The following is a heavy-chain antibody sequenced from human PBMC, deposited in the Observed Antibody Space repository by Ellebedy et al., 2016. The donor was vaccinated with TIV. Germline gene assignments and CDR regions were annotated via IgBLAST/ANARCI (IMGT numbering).Heavy chain of an antibody. CDR2: INSDGSST. CDR1: GFTFSSYW. J-gene: IGHJ4*02. Sequence: ESLKISCAASGFTFSSYWLHWVRQAPGKRLVWVSRINSDGSSTSYADSVKGRFTISRDNAKNTLYLQMNSLRAEDTAVYYCARDHPLGIENFDYWGQGTLVTVSS. CDR3: ARDHPLGIENFDY. V-gene: IGHV3-74*01. D-gene: IGHD7-27*01.